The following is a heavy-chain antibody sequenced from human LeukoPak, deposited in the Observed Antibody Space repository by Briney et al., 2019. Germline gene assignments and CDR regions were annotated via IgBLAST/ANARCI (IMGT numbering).Heavy chain of an antibody. Sequence: GGSLRLSCAASGFTFSSFAMSWVRQAPGKGLEWVSTISGSGHNTHYADSVKRRFTISRDNSEDTVYLQMNSLRAEDTAVYYCADPGGSGAQFDLWGRGTLLTVSS. D-gene: IGHD3-10*01. V-gene: IGHV3-23*01. J-gene: IGHJ2*01. CDR2: ISGSGHNT. CDR1: GFTFSSFA. CDR3: ADPGGSGAQFDL.